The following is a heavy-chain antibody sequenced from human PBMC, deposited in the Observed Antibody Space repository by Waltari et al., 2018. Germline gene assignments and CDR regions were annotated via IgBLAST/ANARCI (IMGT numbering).Heavy chain of an antibody. CDR1: GFTFSNFD. J-gene: IGHJ2*01. Sequence: EVQLVESGGGLVQPGGSLRLSCAASGFTFSNFDMHWVRQATGRGLELCSTIGTAGDTYYPDSVRGRFTISRDNAKNSFYLQMSSLRADDTAVYYCAKDTVDTTLVRYFDLWGRGTLVTVSS. V-gene: IGHV3-13*01. CDR2: IGTAGDT. CDR3: AKDTVDTTLVRYFDL. D-gene: IGHD5-18*01.